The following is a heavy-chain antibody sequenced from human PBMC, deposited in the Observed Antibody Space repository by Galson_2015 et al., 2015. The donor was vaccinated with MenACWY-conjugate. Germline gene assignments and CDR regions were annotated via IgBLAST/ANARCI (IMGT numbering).Heavy chain of an antibody. CDR2: IRYDGSNK. CDR3: AKLPNIAAAITGLFSY. D-gene: IGHD6-13*01. J-gene: IGHJ4*02. Sequence: SLRLSCAASGFTFSSYGMHWVRQAPGKGLEWVAFIRYDGSNKYYADSVKGRFTISRDNSKNTLYLQMNSLRAEDTAVYYCAKLPNIAAAITGLFSYWGQGTLVTVSS. CDR1: GFTFSSYG. V-gene: IGHV3-30*02.